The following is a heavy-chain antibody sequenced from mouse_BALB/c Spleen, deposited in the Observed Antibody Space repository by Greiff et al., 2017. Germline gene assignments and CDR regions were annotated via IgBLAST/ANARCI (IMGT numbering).Heavy chain of an antibody. CDR3: ARGGLREYFDV. V-gene: IGHV1-14*01. CDR2: INPYNDGT. Sequence: EVQLQQSGPELVKPGASVKMSCKASGYTFTSYVMHWVKQKPGQGLEWIGYINPYNDGTKYNEKFKGKATLTSDKSSSTAYMELSSLTSEDSAVYYCARGGLREYFDVWGAGTTVTVSS. J-gene: IGHJ1*01. D-gene: IGHD1-1*01. CDR1: GYTFTSYV.